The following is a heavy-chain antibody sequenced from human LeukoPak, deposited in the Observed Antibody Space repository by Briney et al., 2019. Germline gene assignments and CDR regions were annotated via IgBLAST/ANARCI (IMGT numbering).Heavy chain of an antibody. V-gene: IGHV3-48*03. D-gene: IGHD3-10*01. CDR1: GFTFSSYE. CDR2: ISSSGSTI. J-gene: IGHJ4*02. Sequence: GGSLRLSCAASGFTFSSYEMNWVRQAPGKGLEWVSYISSSGSTIYYADSVKGRFTFSRDNSKNTLYLQMNSLRAEDTALYYCAKDWDDYYGSGSYFDYWGQGTLVTVSS. CDR3: AKDWDDYYGSGSYFDY.